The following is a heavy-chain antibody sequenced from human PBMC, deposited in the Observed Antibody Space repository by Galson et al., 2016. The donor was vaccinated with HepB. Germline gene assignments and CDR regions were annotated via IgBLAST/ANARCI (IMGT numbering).Heavy chain of an antibody. Sequence: SLRLSCAGSGFSFSGDWMTWVRQAPGKGLEWVANIKQDGTKKNYVDSVKGRFTISRDNSKNTLYLQMKSLRAEDTAVYYCARDVDSIAVAGTTGVGQGFFDFWGQGTLVTVSS. D-gene: IGHD6-19*01. CDR2: IKQDGTKK. CDR1: GFSFSGDW. V-gene: IGHV3-7*01. CDR3: ARDVDSIAVAGTTGVGQGFFDF. J-gene: IGHJ4*02.